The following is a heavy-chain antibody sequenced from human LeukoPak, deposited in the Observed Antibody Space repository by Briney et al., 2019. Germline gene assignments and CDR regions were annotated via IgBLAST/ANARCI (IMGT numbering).Heavy chain of an antibody. V-gene: IGHV3-64D*09. Sequence: GGSLRLSCSASGFTFSASAMYWVRQAPGKGLEYVSAISSNGGSTYYADSLKGRFTISRDNSKNTLYLQMTSLRAEDKAVYYCVKEDTVAGHYLYYSGQGTLVTVSS. D-gene: IGHD6-19*01. CDR2: ISSNGGST. CDR1: GFTFSASA. CDR3: VKEDTVAGHYLYY. J-gene: IGHJ4*02.